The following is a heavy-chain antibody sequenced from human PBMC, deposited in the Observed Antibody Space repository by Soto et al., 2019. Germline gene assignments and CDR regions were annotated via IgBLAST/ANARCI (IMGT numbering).Heavy chain of an antibody. J-gene: IGHJ6*02. CDR3: ARAPWLAPTYYYYGMDV. V-gene: IGHV1-2*04. CDR2: INPNSGGT. D-gene: IGHD6-19*01. CDR1: GYTFTGYY. Sequence: GASVKVSCKASGYTFTGYYMHWVRQAPGQGLEWMGWINPNSGGTNYAQKFQGWVTMTRDTSISTAYMELSRLRSDDTAVYYCARAPWLAPTYYYYGMDVWGQGTTVTVSS.